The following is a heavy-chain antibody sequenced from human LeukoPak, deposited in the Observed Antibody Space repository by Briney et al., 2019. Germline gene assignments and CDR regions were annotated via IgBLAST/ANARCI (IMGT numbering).Heavy chain of an antibody. V-gene: IGHV4-34*01. CDR1: GGSFSGYY. D-gene: IGHD1-20*01. Sequence: SETLSLTCAVYGGSFSGYYWSWIRQPPGKGLEWIGEINHSGSTNYNPSLKSRVTISVDTSKNQFSLKLSSVTAADTAVYYCARGPKQTPYNWNPSRGYYFDYWGQGTLVTVSS. CDR3: ARGPKQTPYNWNPSRGYYFDY. J-gene: IGHJ4*02. CDR2: INHSGST.